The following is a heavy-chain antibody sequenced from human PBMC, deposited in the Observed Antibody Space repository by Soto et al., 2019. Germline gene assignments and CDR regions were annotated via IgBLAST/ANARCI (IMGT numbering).Heavy chain of an antibody. V-gene: IGHV1-69*02. CDR1: GGTFSSYT. Sequence: ASVKVSCKASGGTFSSYTISWVRQAPGQGLEWMGRIIPILGIANYAQKFQGRVTITADKSTSTAYMELSSLRSEDTAVYYCARAAVRRVTRSYWYLDLWGRGTLVTVSS. J-gene: IGHJ2*01. CDR2: IIPILGIA. CDR3: ARAAVRRVTRSYWYLDL. D-gene: IGHD3-10*01.